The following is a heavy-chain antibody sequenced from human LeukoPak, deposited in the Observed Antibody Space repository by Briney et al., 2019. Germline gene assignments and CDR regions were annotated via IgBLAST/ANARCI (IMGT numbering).Heavy chain of an antibody. CDR3: ARARYYDFWSGYYEGDYYYYMDV. CDR2: IYYSGST. D-gene: IGHD3-3*01. V-gene: IGHV4-59*01. Sequence: SETLSLTCTVSGGSISSYYWGWIRQPPGKGLEWIGYIYYSGSTNYNPSLKSRVTISADTSKNQFSLKLSSVTAADTAVYYCARARYYDFWSGYYEGDYYYYMDVWGKGTTVTVSS. J-gene: IGHJ6*03. CDR1: GGSISSYY.